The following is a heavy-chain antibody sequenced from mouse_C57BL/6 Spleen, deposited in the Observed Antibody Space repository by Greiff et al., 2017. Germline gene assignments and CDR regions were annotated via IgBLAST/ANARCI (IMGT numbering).Heavy chain of an antibody. CDR1: GYTFTDYN. CDR2: INPNNGGT. D-gene: IGHD1-1*01. J-gene: IGHJ3*01. Sequence: VQLQQSGPELVKPGASVKMSCKASGYTFTDYNMHWVKQSHGKSLAWIGYINPNNGGTSYNQKFKGKATLTVNKSSSTAYMVLHSLTSEDCAVYYCERDYDGSSFADWGQGTLVTVSA. V-gene: IGHV1-22*01. CDR3: ERDYDGSSFAD.